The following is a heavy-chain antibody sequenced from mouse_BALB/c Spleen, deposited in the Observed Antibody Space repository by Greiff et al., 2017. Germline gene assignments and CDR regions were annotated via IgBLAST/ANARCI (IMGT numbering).Heavy chain of an antibody. CDR2: INPSTGYT. CDR1: GYTFTSYW. Sequence: QVQLQQSGAELAKPGASVKMSCKASGYTFTSYWMHWVKQRPGQGLEWIGYINPSTGYTEYNQKFKDKATLTADKSSSTAYMQLSSLTSEDSAVYYCTRGGNYFDYWGQGTTLTVSS. J-gene: IGHJ2*01. CDR3: TRGGNYFDY. V-gene: IGHV1-7*01.